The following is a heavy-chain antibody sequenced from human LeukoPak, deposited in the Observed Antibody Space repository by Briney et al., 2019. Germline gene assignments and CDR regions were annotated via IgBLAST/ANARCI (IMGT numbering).Heavy chain of an antibody. D-gene: IGHD3-10*01. CDR2: ISSSSSYI. CDR1: GFTFSSYS. Sequence: GGSLRLSCAASGFTFSSYSMNWVRQAPGKGLEWVSSISSSSSYIYYADSVKGRFTVSRDNAKNSLYLQMNSLRAEDTAVYYCAREFNIWLEHTTDWGQGTLVTVSS. V-gene: IGHV3-21*01. CDR3: AREFNIWLEHTTD. J-gene: IGHJ4*02.